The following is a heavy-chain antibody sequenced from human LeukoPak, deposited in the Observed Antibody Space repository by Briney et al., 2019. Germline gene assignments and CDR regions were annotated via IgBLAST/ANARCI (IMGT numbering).Heavy chain of an antibody. Sequence: GGSLRLSCAASGFTFSSYSMNWVRQAPGKGLEWVSSISSSSSYIYYADSVKGRFTISRDNAKNSLYLQMNSLRAEDTAVYYCAKDVDSSSWYGPFDPWGQGTLVTVSS. V-gene: IGHV3-21*04. CDR3: AKDVDSSSWYGPFDP. D-gene: IGHD6-13*01. CDR2: ISSSSSYI. CDR1: GFTFSSYS. J-gene: IGHJ5*02.